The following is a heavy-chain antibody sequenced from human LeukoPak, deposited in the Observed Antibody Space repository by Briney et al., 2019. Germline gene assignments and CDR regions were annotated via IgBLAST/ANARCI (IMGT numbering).Heavy chain of an antibody. CDR1: GFSLSSYW. Sequence: PGGSLRLSCAVSGFSLSSYWMSWLRQAQGKELEWVANIKQDGSEKYYVDSVKGRFTISRDNAKNSLYLQMNSLRAEDTAVYYCARDGGYCSSTSCLAEYDYWGQGTLVTVSS. CDR3: ARDGGYCSSTSCLAEYDY. V-gene: IGHV3-7*01. D-gene: IGHD2-2*01. J-gene: IGHJ4*02. CDR2: IKQDGSEK.